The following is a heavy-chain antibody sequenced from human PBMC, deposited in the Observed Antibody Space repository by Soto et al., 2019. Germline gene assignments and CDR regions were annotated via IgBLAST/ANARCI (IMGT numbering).Heavy chain of an antibody. J-gene: IGHJ5*02. CDR3: AREKRDVVVVPAASWFDP. V-gene: IGHV3-30-3*01. D-gene: IGHD2-2*01. Sequence: PGGSLRLSCAASGFTFSSYAMHWVRQAPGKGLEWVAVISYDGSNKYYADSVKGRFTISRDNSKNTLYLQMNSLRAEDTAVYYCAREKRDVVVVPAASWFDPWGQGTLVTVSS. CDR2: ISYDGSNK. CDR1: GFTFSSYA.